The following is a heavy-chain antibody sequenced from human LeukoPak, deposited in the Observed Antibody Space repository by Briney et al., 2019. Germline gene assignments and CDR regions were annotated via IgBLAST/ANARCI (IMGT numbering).Heavy chain of an antibody. CDR3: ARVKAGRGVVFDY. CDR2: IYTSGST. J-gene: IGHJ4*02. D-gene: IGHD3-3*01. V-gene: IGHV4-61*02. Sequence: SSETLSLTCTVSGGSISSGSYYWSWIRQPAGKGLEWIGRIYTSGSTNYNPSLKSRVTISVDTSKNQFSLKLSSVTAADTAVYYCARVKAGRGVVFDYWGQGTLVTVSS. CDR1: GGSISSGSYY.